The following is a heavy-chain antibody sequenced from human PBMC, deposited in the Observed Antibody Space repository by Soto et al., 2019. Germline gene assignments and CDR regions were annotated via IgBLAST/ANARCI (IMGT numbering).Heavy chain of an antibody. CDR1: GGSVSDYY. D-gene: IGHD6-19*01. CDR2: IYYSGST. CDR3: ARDGAVAGTGIWFDP. J-gene: IGHJ5*02. Sequence: SETLSLTCNVSGGSVSDYYWSWIRQAPGKGLEWIGYIYYSGSTNYNPSLKSRVTISVDTSKNQFSLKLSSVTAADTAVYYCARDGAVAGTGIWFDPWGQGTLVTVSS. V-gene: IGHV4-59*02.